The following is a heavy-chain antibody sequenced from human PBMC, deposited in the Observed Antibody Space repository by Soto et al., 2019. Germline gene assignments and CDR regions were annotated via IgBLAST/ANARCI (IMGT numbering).Heavy chain of an antibody. CDR3: AKDREYSSSWYGWFDP. J-gene: IGHJ5*02. Sequence: QVQLVESGGGVVQPGRSLRLSCAASGFTFSSYGMHWVRQAPGKGLEWVAVISYDGRNKYYADSVKGRFTISRDNSKNTLYLQMNSLRAEDTAVYYCAKDREYSSSWYGWFDPWGQGTLVTVSS. V-gene: IGHV3-30*18. CDR1: GFTFSSYG. CDR2: ISYDGRNK. D-gene: IGHD6-13*01.